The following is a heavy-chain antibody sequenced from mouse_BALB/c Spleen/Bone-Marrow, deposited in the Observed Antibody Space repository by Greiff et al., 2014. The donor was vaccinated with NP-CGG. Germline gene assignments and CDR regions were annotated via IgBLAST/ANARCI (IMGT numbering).Heavy chain of an antibody. CDR1: GYSFTSYY. CDR2: IFPGSGNT. V-gene: IGHV1-66*01. Sequence: QVQLQQPGPELAKPGASVKISCKASGYSFTSYYIHWVKQRPGQGLEWIGWIFPGSGNTKYNEKFKGKATLTADTSSSTAYMQLSSLTSEDSAVYFCARRYGSSRYYFDYWGQGTTLTVSS. D-gene: IGHD1-1*01. J-gene: IGHJ2*01. CDR3: ARRYGSSRYYFDY.